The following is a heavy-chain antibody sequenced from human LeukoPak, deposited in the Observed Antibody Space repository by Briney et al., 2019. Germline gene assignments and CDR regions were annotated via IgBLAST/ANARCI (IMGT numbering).Heavy chain of an antibody. V-gene: IGHV4-34*01. Sequence: PSETLSLTCAVYGGSFSGYYWSWIRQPPGKGLEWIGEINHSGSTNYNPSLKSRVTISVDTSKNQFSLKLSSVTAADTAVYYCARGLEGYLDPNFDYWGQGTLVTVSS. CDR2: INHSGST. J-gene: IGHJ4*02. CDR3: ARGLEGYLDPNFDY. CDR1: GGSFSGYY. D-gene: IGHD5-12*01.